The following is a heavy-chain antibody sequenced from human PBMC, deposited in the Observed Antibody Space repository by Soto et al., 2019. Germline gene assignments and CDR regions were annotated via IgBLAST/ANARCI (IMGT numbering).Heavy chain of an antibody. CDR1: GGSISSYY. CDR2: IYYSGST. V-gene: IGHV4-59*08. J-gene: IGHJ5*02. Sequence: QVQLQESGPGLVKPSETLSLTCTVSGGSISSYYWSWIRQPPGKGLEWIGYIYYSGSTNYNPSLKSRVTISVDTSKNKFSLKLSSVTAADTAVYYCAGWVVAATRLVNNWFDPWGQGTLVTVSS. D-gene: IGHD2-15*01. CDR3: AGWVVAATRLVNNWFDP.